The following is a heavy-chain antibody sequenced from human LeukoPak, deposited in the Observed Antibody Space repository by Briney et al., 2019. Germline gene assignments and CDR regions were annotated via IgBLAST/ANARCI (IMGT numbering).Heavy chain of an antibody. D-gene: IGHD3-3*01. J-gene: IGHJ6*03. CDR2: TYYRSKWYN. Sequence: SQTLSLTCAISGDSVSSNSAAWNWIRQSPSRGLEWLGRTYYRSKWYNDYAVSVESRITINPDTSKNQFSLQLNSVTPEDTAVYYCARVSDFWSGYYHYYYYMDVWGKGTTVTVSS. CDR1: GDSVSSNSAA. V-gene: IGHV6-1*01. CDR3: ARVSDFWSGYYHYYYYMDV.